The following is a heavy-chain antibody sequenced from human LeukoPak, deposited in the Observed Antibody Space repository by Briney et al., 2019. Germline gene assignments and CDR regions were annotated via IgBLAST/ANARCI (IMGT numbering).Heavy chain of an antibody. D-gene: IGHD1-14*01. Sequence: GRSLRLSCAASVFTFTIYAVHWARQAPGKGLEWVTVTDGSNTFDAASVTGRFTLSSDNSKNTLYLQMNSLRAEDTAVYYCAKDLIAVPPEYFDYWGQGTLVTVSS. CDR1: VFTFTIYA. CDR3: AKDLIAVPPEYFDY. CDR2: TDGSNT. J-gene: IGHJ4*02. V-gene: IGHV3-30-3*01.